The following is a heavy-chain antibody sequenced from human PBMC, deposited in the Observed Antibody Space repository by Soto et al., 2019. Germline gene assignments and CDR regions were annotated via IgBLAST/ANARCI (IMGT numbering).Heavy chain of an antibody. Sequence: PSETLSLTCAVSGGSISSGGYSWSWIRQPPGKGLEWIGYIYHSGSTYYNPSLKSRVTISVDRSKNQSSLKLSSVTAADTAVYYCARVHDSSGYYYLFDYWGQGTLVTVSS. CDR2: IYHSGST. J-gene: IGHJ4*02. D-gene: IGHD3-22*01. V-gene: IGHV4-30-2*01. CDR1: GGSISSGGYS. CDR3: ARVHDSSGYYYLFDY.